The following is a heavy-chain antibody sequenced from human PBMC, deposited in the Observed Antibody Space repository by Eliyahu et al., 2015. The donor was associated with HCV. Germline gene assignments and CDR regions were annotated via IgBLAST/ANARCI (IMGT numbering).Heavy chain of an antibody. V-gene: IGHV3-33*01. CDR2: TYYDGSDQ. J-gene: IGHJ4*02. Sequence: QVQLVESGGGVVQPGRSLRLSXAAXGFTFSXGSYGXHWVRQAPGKGLGWVAMTYYDGSDQYYRDSVKGRFTISRDNSKNTVYLQMNSLRAGDTAVYYCARDMGSGLTTSIDFWGQGTLVTVSS. D-gene: IGHD3-3*01. CDR3: ARDMGSGLTTSIDF. CDR1: GFTFSXGSYG.